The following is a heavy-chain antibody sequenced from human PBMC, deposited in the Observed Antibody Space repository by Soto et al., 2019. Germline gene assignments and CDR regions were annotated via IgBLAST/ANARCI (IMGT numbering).Heavy chain of an antibody. CDR2: ISYSGAT. CDR3: ATDLYYYETTGFYFFLTLDY. D-gene: IGHD3-22*01. CDR1: GGSISSTTYY. J-gene: IGHJ4*02. Sequence: SETLSLTCAVSGGSISSTTYYWGWIRRPPGKGLEWIGTISYSGATYYNPSLKSRVTISVDTSNNQLFLKLTSVTAADTAVYYCATDLYYYETTGFYFFLTLDYWGQGALVTVSS. V-gene: IGHV4-39*01.